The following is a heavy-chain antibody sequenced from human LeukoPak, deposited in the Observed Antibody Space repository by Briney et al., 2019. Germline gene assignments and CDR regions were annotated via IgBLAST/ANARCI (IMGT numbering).Heavy chain of an antibody. CDR2: IIPVLNIT. Sequence: ASVKVSCKTSGGTFSSSAITWVRQAPGQGLEWMGRIIPVLNITTYAQKFQGSVTITADTSTSTVYMELSSLRTEETAVYYCARDQGLTAPPPYGLDVWGQGTTVIVSS. V-gene: IGHV1-69*04. J-gene: IGHJ6*02. D-gene: IGHD5-18*01. CDR3: ARDQGLTAPPPYGLDV. CDR1: GGTFSSSA.